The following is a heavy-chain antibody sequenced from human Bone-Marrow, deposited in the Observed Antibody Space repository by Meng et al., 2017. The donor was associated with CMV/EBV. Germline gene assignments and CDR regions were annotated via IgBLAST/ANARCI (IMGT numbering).Heavy chain of an antibody. D-gene: IGHD2-2*03. CDR1: GGSLSDYW. CDR3: ARMGDLDIVVVPAAIDDAFDI. V-gene: IGHV4-34*12. Sequence: SETLSLTCAVYGGSLSDYWWNWIRQSPGKGLEWIGEVIYSGGTNYNPSLKSRVTISEDTSKNQVSLKLSSVTAADTAVYYCARMGDLDIVVVPAAIDDAFDIWGQGTMVTVSS. J-gene: IGHJ3*02. CDR2: VIYSGGT.